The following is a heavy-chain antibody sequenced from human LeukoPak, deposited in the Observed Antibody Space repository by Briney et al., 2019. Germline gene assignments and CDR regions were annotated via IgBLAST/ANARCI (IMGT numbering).Heavy chain of an antibody. J-gene: IGHJ4*02. CDR1: GFTFSRYG. Sequence: GGSLRLSCAASGFTFSRYGMHWVRQAPGKGLEWVSYISSSSSTIYYADSVKGRFTISRDNAKNSLYLQMNSLRAEDTAVYYCARDYSVNYFDYWGQGTLVTVSS. CDR3: ARDYSVNYFDY. V-gene: IGHV3-48*01. D-gene: IGHD4-11*01. CDR2: ISSSSSTI.